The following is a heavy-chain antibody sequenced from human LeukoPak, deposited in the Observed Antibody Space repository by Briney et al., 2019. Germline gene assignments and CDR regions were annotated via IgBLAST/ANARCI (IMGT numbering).Heavy chain of an antibody. CDR2: ISGSGGST. J-gene: IGHJ4*02. V-gene: IGHV3-23*01. CDR1: GFTFSSYA. D-gene: IGHD3-10*01. Sequence: GGSLRLSCAASGFTFSSYAMSWVRQAPGKGLEWVSAISGSGGSTYYADSMKGRFTISRDNSKNTLYLQMNSLRAEDTAVYYCAKSGTLVRGGEGFNYWGQGTLVTVSS. CDR3: AKSGTLVRGGEGFNY.